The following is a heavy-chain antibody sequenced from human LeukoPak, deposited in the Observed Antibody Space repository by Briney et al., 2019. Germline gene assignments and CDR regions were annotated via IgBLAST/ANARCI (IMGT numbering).Heavy chain of an antibody. CDR1: GITFSNYA. J-gene: IGHJ3*02. CDR2: ISGSAHKI. V-gene: IGHV3-23*01. CDR3: ASSTASRAFDI. D-gene: IGHD2-15*01. Sequence: GGSLRLSCVASGITFSNYAVSWVRQAPEKGLDWVSVISGSAHKIRYADSVKGRFTISRDNAKNSLYVQMNSLRAEDTAVYYCASSTASRAFDIWGQGTMVTVSS.